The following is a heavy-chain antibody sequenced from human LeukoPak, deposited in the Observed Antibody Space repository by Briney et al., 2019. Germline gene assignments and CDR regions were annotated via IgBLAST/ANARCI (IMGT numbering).Heavy chain of an antibody. J-gene: IGHJ4*02. CDR3: AKDHSRGLVVVPAAPGDY. Sequence: PGGSLRLSCAASGFTFSSYAMSWVRQAPGKGLEWVSDINGSGGRTYYADSVKGRFTISRDNSKNTLYLQMNSLRAEDTAVYYCAKDHSRGLVVVPAAPGDYWGQGTLVTVSS. V-gene: IGHV3-23*01. CDR2: INGSGGRT. D-gene: IGHD2-2*01. CDR1: GFTFSSYA.